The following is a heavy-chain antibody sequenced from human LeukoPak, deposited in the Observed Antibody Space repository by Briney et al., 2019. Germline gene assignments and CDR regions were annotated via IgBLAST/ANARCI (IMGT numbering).Heavy chain of an antibody. CDR2: TSSGSSYI. CDR1: RFTFSTYS. V-gene: IGHV3-21*04. Sequence: GGSLRLSCATSRFTFSTYSMNWVRQAPGKGLECVSSTSSGSSYIYYADSVKGHFTIDRDNSKNSLYLKMNSLRTEDTALYYCAKGKNTGSYLSHVDYWGQGTLVTVSS. CDR3: AKGKNTGSYLSHVDY. D-gene: IGHD3-10*01. J-gene: IGHJ4*02.